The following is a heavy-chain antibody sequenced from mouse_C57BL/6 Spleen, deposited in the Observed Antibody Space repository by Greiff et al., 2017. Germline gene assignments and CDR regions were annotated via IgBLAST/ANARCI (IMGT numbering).Heavy chain of an antibody. V-gene: IGHV5-17*01. CDR1: GFTFSDYG. CDR3: ARRDDFAY. D-gene: IGHD3-3*01. CDR2: ISSGSSTI. J-gene: IGHJ2*01. Sequence: EVMLVESGGGLVKPGGSLKLSCAASGFTFSDYGMHWVRQAPEKGLEWVAYISSGSSTIYYADTVKGRFTISRDNAKNSLVLQMTSLMSEDTAVKYCARRDDFAYWGQGTTLTVSS.